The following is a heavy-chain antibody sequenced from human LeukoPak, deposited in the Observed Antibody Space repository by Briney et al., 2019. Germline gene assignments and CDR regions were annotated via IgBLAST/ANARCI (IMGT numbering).Heavy chain of an antibody. Sequence: GASVKVSFKASGYTFTGYYMHWLRQAPGQGLEWMGRINPNSCGTNYAQKFHGRVTMNRETSFSTASVDPNRLRAGDTAGYYCAREYDSSGSSIFFDYWCQGTLVTVSS. V-gene: IGHV1-2*06. D-gene: IGHD3-22*01. CDR2: INPNSCGT. CDR3: AREYDSSGSSIFFDY. J-gene: IGHJ4*02. CDR1: GYTFTGYY.